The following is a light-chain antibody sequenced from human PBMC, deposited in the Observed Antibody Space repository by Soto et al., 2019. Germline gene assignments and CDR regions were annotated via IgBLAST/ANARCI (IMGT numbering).Light chain of an antibody. V-gene: IGLV1-51*01. Sequence: QSVMTQPPSVSAAPGQKVTIYCYGSSSNIGGNSVSWYQQLPGTAPKLLIYDDNKRPSGIPDRFSGSKSGTSATLGITGFQTGDEADYYCGSWDSSLSAYVFGTGTKLTVL. CDR3: GSWDSSLSAYV. CDR1: SSNIGGNS. J-gene: IGLJ1*01. CDR2: DDN.